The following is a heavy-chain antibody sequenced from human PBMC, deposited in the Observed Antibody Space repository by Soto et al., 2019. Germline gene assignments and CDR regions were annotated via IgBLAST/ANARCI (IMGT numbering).Heavy chain of an antibody. CDR2: IYYSGST. Sequence: QVQLQESGPGLVKPSETLSLTCTVSGGSISSYYWSWIRQPPGKGLEWIGYIYYSGSTNYNPSLKSRVTISVDTSKNQFSLKLSSVTAADTAVYYCARGRGYSYGNHFDYWGQGTLVTVSS. CDR1: GGSISSYY. J-gene: IGHJ4*02. V-gene: IGHV4-59*01. D-gene: IGHD5-18*01. CDR3: ARGRGYSYGNHFDY.